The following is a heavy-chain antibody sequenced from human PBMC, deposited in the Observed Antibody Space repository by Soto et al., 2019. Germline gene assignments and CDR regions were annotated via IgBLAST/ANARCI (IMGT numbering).Heavy chain of an antibody. D-gene: IGHD2-2*01. V-gene: IGHV1-18*01. CDR1: DYTFTSYG. Sequence: QVQLVQSAAEVKTPGASVKVSCKASDYTFTSYGVTWVRQAPGQGLEWLGWISGKNGNTNYAQRFKGRFTMTTDTSSSTAYMELRGLTSDDTAVYYCARGVSTDSCWYWHFDLWGAGSLVTVSS. CDR3: ARGVSTDSCWYWHFDL. CDR2: ISGKNGNT. J-gene: IGHJ2*01.